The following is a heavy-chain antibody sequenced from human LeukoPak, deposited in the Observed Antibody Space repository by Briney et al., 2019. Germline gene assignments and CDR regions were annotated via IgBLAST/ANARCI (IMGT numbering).Heavy chain of an antibody. J-gene: IGHJ3*02. CDR3: ARAQRAPGYGSYYDAFDI. V-gene: IGHV1-8*03. CDR1: GYTFTSYD. CDR2: MNPNSGNT. D-gene: IGHD1-26*01. Sequence: EASVKVSCKAYGYTFTSYDINWVRQATGQGLEWMGWMNPNSGNTGYAQKFQGRVTITRNTSINTAYMELSSLRSEDTAVYYCARAQRAPGYGSYYDAFDIWGQGTMVTVSS.